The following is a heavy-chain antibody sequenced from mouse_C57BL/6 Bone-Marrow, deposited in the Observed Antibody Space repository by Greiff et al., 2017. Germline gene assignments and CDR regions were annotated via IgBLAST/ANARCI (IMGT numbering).Heavy chain of an antibody. J-gene: IGHJ4*01. D-gene: IGHD2-5*01. V-gene: IGHV3-6*01. CDR2: ISYDGSN. CDR1: CYSITSGYY. Sequence: EVKLLESGPGLVKPSQSLSLTCSVTCYSITSGYYWNWIRQFPGNNLEWMGYISYDGSNNYNPSLKNRISITRDTSKNQFFLKLKSGTTEDTATYYCARGGTDHSNQGAMDDWGQGTSVTVSS. CDR3: ARGGTDHSNQGAMDD.